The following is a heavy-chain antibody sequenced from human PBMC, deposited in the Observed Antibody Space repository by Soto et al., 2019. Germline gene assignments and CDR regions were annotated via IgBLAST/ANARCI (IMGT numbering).Heavy chain of an antibody. Sequence: SETLSLTCTVSGGSISSSSYYWGWIRQPPGKGLEWIGSIYYSGSTYYNPSLKSRVTIPVGTSKNQFSLKLSSVTAADTAVYYCARRATPITIFGVVIYHLHYFDYWGQGTLVTVSS. CDR3: ARRATPITIFGVVIYHLHYFDY. J-gene: IGHJ4*02. V-gene: IGHV4-39*01. CDR1: GGSISSSSYY. CDR2: IYYSGST. D-gene: IGHD3-3*01.